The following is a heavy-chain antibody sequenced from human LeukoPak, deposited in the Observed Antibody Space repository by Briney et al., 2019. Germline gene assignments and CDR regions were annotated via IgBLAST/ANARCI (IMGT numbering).Heavy chain of an antibody. D-gene: IGHD5-24*01. J-gene: IGHJ4*02. CDR3: ARAGDVEMATFNLDY. V-gene: IGHV1-46*01. Sequence: ASVKVSCKASGYTFTGYYMHWVRQAPGQGLEWMGIINPSGGSTSYAQKFQGRVTMTRDMSTSTVYMELSSLRSEDTAVYYCARAGDVEMATFNLDYWGQGTLVTVSS. CDR2: INPSGGST. CDR1: GYTFTGYY.